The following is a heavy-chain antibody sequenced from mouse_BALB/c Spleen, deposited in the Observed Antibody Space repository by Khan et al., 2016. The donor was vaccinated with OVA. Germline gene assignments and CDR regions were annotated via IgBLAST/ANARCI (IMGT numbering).Heavy chain of an antibody. J-gene: IGHJ4*01. Sequence: EVQLVESGPSLVKPSQTLSLTCSVTGDSITSGFWNWIRKFPGNKFEYLGYITYSGNIYYNPSLKSRISITRDTSKSQYYLQLNSGTTEDTATYYCARSYGSWAMDYWGQGTSVTVSS. V-gene: IGHV3-8*02. CDR3: ARSYGSWAMDY. CDR2: ITYSGNI. CDR1: GDSITSGF. D-gene: IGHD1-1*01.